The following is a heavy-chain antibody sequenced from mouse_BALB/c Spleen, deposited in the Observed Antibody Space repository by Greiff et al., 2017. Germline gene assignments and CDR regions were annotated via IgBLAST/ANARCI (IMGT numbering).Heavy chain of an antibody. J-gene: IGHJ4*01. Sequence: EVKLVESGGGLVKPGGSLKLSCAASGFTFSDYYMYWVRQTPERRLEWVATISDGGSYTYYPDSVKGRFTISRDNAKNNLYLQMSSLKSEDTAMYYCARVYYGSSDYYAMDYWGQGTSVTVSS. CDR1: GFTFSDYY. CDR2: ISDGGSYT. D-gene: IGHD1-1*01. CDR3: ARVYYGSSDYYAMDY. V-gene: IGHV5-4*02.